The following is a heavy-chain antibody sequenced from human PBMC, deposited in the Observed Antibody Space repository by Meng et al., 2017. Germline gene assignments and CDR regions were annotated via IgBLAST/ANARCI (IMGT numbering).Heavy chain of an antibody. V-gene: IGHV3-30*01. CDR3: ARDRVTGTTGYRWFDP. CDR1: GFTFSSYA. D-gene: IGHD1-7*01. CDR2: ISYDGSNK. J-gene: IGHJ5*02. Sequence: GESLKISCAASGFTFSSYAMHWVRQAPGKGLEWVAVISYDGSNKYYADSVKGRFTISRDNSKNTLYLQMNSLRAEDKAVYYCARDRVTGTTGYRWFDPWGQGTLVTVSS.